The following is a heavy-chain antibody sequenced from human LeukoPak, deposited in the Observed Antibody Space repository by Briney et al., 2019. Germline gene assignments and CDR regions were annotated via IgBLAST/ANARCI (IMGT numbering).Heavy chain of an antibody. J-gene: IGHJ4*02. CDR2: ISAYNGNT. CDR3: ARDSEGYSYGNGFDY. D-gene: IGHD5-18*01. V-gene: IGHV1-18*01. Sequence: ASVKVSCKASGYTFTSYGISWVRQAPGQGLEWMGWISAYNGNTNYAQKLQGRVTMTTDTSTSTAYMELRSLRSEDTAVYYCARDSEGYSYGNGFDYWGQGTLVTVSS. CDR1: GYTFTSYG.